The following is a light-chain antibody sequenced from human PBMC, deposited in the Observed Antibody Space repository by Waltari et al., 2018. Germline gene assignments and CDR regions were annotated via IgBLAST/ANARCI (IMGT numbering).Light chain of an antibody. J-gene: IGLJ2*01. CDR2: RNN. CDR1: SPHIGSHY. V-gene: IGLV1-47*01. CDR3: AAWDDSLSGLVV. Sequence: QSVLTQPPSPSGTPGQRVTPSCSRSSPHIGSHYVYWYQQLPGTTPKLLIYRNNQRPAGVPDRFSGSKSGTSAALAISGLRSEDEADYYCAAWDDSLSGLVVFGGGTKLTVL.